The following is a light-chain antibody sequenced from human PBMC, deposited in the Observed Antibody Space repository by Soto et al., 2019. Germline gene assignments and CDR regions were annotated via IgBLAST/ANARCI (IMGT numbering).Light chain of an antibody. V-gene: IGKV1-39*01. CDR2: AAS. CDR3: QQRYRAVT. Sequence: DIQMTQCPSSLSASVGDRISITCRASQSVSSYLNWYQQKPGKAPRLLIYAASHLQTGVPSRFRGTGSATHFTLTISSLQPEDFATYYCQQRYRAVTFGQGTRLEIK. CDR1: QSVSSY. J-gene: IGKJ5*01.